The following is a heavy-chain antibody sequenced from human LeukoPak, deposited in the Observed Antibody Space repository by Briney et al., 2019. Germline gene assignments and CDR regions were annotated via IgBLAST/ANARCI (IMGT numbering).Heavy chain of an antibody. J-gene: IGHJ4*02. V-gene: IGHV4-4*07. CDR2: IHTSGTT. Sequence: SETLSLTCTVSGGSMDTFYWSFIRQSAGTGLEWLGRIHTSGTTWYNASLKSRVTLSVDASKNQFSLRLSSVTAADTAVYYCARRGYSSGFDYIDYWGQGTLVTVSS. D-gene: IGHD6-19*01. CDR1: GGSMDTFY. CDR3: ARRGYSSGFDYIDY.